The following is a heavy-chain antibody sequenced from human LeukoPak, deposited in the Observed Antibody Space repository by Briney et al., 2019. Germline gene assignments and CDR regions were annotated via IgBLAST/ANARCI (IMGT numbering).Heavy chain of an antibody. V-gene: IGHV4-59*12. CDR1: GGSISGYY. CDR3: ARGWRY. J-gene: IGHJ4*02. D-gene: IGHD6-13*01. CDR2: IYYNGIS. Sequence: SETLSLTCTVSGGSISGYYWSWIRQPPGKGLEWIAYIYYNGISNYNPSLKSRVTISVDTSKNQFSLKLSSVTAADTAVYYCARGWRYWGQGTLVTVSS.